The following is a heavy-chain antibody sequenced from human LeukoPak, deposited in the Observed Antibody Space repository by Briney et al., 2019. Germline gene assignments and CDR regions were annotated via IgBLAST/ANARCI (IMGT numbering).Heavy chain of an antibody. CDR2: IKQDGSEK. J-gene: IGHJ4*02. V-gene: IGHV3-7*01. Sequence: ETLSLTCTVSGGSISGYYWSWIRQPPGKGLEWVANIKQDGSEKYYVDSVKGRFTISRDNAKNSLYLQMNSLRAEDTAVYYCASLSRGSGYQYYWGQGTLVTVSS. CDR1: GGSISGYY. D-gene: IGHD3-3*01. CDR3: ASLSRGSGYQYY.